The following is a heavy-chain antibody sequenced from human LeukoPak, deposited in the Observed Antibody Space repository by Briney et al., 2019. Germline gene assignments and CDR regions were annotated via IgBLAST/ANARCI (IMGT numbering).Heavy chain of an antibody. Sequence: PSETLSLTCTVSGGSISSYYWSWIRQPPGRGLEWVGYLHYSGSTKYNPSLKSQVTISIDTSKNQFSLKLSSVTAADTAVYYRARRGDGYNFDYWGQGTLVTVSS. V-gene: IGHV4-59*12. J-gene: IGHJ4*02. D-gene: IGHD5-24*01. CDR1: GGSISSYY. CDR2: LHYSGST. CDR3: ARRGDGYNFDY.